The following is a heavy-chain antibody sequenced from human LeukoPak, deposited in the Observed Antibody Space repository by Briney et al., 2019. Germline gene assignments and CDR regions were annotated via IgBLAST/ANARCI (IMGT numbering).Heavy chain of an antibody. CDR3: ARVMTTFYYYYYYMDV. CDR1: GYTFTGYY. CDR2: INPNSGGT. D-gene: IGHD1-1*01. J-gene: IGHJ6*03. V-gene: IGHV1-2*02. Sequence: ASVKVSCKASGYTFTGYYMHWVRQAPGQGLEWMGWINPNSGGTNYAQKFQGRVTMTRDTSISTAYMELSRLRSDDTAVYYCARVMTTFYYYYYYMDVWGKGTTVTVSS.